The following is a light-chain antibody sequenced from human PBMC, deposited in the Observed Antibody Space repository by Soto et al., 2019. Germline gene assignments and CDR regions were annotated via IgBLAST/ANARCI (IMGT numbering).Light chain of an antibody. J-gene: IGLJ1*01. CDR3: CSYTTSSNLV. CDR1: SSDIGTYNH. V-gene: IGLV2-14*01. Sequence: QSALTQPASVSGSPGQSIAISCAGTSSDIGTYNHVSWYQQHPGKAPQLIIYEDINRPSGLSSRFPSSKSGNTDSLTISEIQAEDGADCFCCSYTTSSNLVCGTGTKLTVL. CDR2: EDI.